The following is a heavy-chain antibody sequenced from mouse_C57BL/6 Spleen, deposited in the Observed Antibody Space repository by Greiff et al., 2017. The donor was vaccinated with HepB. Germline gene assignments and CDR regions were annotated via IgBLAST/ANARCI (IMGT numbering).Heavy chain of an antibody. D-gene: IGHD2-2*01. CDR3: ARGMGLPYYFDY. CDR2: IYPGDGDT. Sequence: QVQLKESGPELVKPGASVKISCKASGYAFSSSWMNWVKQRPGKGLEWIGRIYPGDGDTNYNGKFKGKATLTADKSSSTAYMQLSSLTSEDSAVYFCARGMGLPYYFDYWGQGTTLTVSS. J-gene: IGHJ2*01. CDR1: GYAFSSSW. V-gene: IGHV1-82*01.